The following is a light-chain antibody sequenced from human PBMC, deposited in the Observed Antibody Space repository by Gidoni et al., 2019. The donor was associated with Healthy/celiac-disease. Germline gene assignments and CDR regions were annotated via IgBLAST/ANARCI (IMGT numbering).Light chain of an antibody. CDR2: DVS. CDR3: SSYTSSSTLVV. V-gene: IGLV2-14*03. Sequence: QSALTQPASVSGSPGQSITISCTGTSSDVGGYNYVSWYQQHPGKDPKLMIYDVSNRPSGVSNRFSGSKSGNTASLTISGLQAEDEDDYYCSSYTSSSTLVVFGTGTKVTVL. CDR1: SSDVGGYNY. J-gene: IGLJ1*01.